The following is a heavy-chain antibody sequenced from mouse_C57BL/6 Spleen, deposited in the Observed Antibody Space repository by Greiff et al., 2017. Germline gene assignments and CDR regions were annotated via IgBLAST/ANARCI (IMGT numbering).Heavy chain of an antibody. D-gene: IGHD2-14*01. J-gene: IGHJ4*01. CDR1: GYTFTSYW. Sequence: QVQLQQPGAELVKPGASVKLSCKASGYTFTSYWMHWVKQRPGQGLEWIGNINPSNGGTNYNEKFKGKATLTVDKSSSTAYMQSSSLTSEDSAAYYSERVYDEGWLDYWGQGTSVTVSA. CDR2: INPSNGGT. CDR3: ERVYDEGWLDY. V-gene: IGHV1-53*01.